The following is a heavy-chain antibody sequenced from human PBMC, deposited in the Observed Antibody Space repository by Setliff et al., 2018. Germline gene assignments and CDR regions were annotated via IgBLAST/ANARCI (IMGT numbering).Heavy chain of an antibody. CDR2: ISSEGDSI. Sequence: GGSLRLSCAASGFTFSSDAMTWVRQATGKGLEWVSIISSEGDSIYYADSVKGRFTISRDNSKSTLYLEMNSLRAEDTAVYYCAKCSSWHGHYPHFNYWGQGTLVTVSS. CDR1: GFTFSSDA. J-gene: IGHJ4*02. D-gene: IGHD6-13*01. V-gene: IGHV3-23*03. CDR3: AKCSSWHGHYPHFNY.